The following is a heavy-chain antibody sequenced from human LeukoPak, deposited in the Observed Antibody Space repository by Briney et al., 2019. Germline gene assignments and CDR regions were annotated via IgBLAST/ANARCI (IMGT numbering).Heavy chain of an antibody. CDR2: ISSSGSTI. D-gene: IGHD3-3*01. J-gene: IGHJ5*02. CDR1: GFTFSDYY. CDR3: ARGGKEIDFWSGYYSREYNWFDP. V-gene: IGHV3-11*04. Sequence: GGSLRLSCAASGFTFSDYYMSWIRQAPGKGLEWVSYISSSGSTIYYADSVKGRFTISRDNAKNSLYLQMNSLRAEDTAVYYCARGGKEIDFWSGYYSREYNWFDPWGQGTLVTVSS.